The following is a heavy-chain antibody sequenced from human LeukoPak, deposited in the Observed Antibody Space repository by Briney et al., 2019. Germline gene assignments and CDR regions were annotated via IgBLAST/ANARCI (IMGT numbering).Heavy chain of an antibody. Sequence: GRSLRLSCAASGFTLDDFAMYWVRQAPGKGLEWVSSISWSSDTIDYADSVKGRFTISRDNAKNSLYLQMNSLRPEDTALYYCAKGGNGWSPFDYWGQGTLVTVSS. CDR3: AKGGNGWSPFDY. CDR2: ISWSSDTI. V-gene: IGHV3-9*01. J-gene: IGHJ4*02. D-gene: IGHD6-19*01. CDR1: GFTLDDFA.